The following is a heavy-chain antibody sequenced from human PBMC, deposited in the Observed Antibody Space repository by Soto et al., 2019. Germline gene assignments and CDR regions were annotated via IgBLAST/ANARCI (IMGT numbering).Heavy chain of an antibody. J-gene: IGHJ4*02. V-gene: IGHV3-23*01. Sequence: GGSLRLSRAASGYTISSHSMSWVRQAPGKGLEWVSAIGGSGDNTYYADSVNGRFTISKDRSTNTLYLQMNSLRADDTALYYCAKGTELASIPEGFDYWGQGTPVTVSS. D-gene: IGHD5-12*01. CDR3: AKGTELASIPEGFDY. CDR1: GYTISSHS. CDR2: IGGSGDNT.